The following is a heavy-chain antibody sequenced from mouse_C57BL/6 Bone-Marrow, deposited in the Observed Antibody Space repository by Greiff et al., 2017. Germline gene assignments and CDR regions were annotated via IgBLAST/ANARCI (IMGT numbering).Heavy chain of an antibody. J-gene: IGHJ4*01. CDR1: GFTFSSYA. CDR3: AVDLGENDEGCGAMDY. V-gene: IGHV5-4*01. D-gene: IGHD2-12*01. CDR2: ISDGGSDT. Sequence: EVQRVESGGGLVKPGGSLKLSCAASGFTFSSYAMSWVRQTPVKRLEWVATISDGGSDTYYPDNVKGRFTFSRDNAKNNLCLQMSHLKSGNTAMYYCAVDLGENDEGCGAMDYWGQGTSVTVSA.